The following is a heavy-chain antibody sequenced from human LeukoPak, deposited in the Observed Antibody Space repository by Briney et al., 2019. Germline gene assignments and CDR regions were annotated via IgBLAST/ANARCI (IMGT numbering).Heavy chain of an antibody. CDR2: IYWDDDK. CDR1: GFSLSTSGVG. CDR3: AHRRAPGSGSYSDY. D-gene: IGHD3-10*01. Sequence: SGPTLVNPTQTLTLTCTFSGFSLSTSGVGVGWIRQPPGKALEWLALIYWDDDKRYRPSLKSRLTITKDTSKHQVVLTMTNMDPVDTATYYCAHRRAPGSGSYSDYWGQGTLVTVSS. V-gene: IGHV2-5*02. J-gene: IGHJ4*02.